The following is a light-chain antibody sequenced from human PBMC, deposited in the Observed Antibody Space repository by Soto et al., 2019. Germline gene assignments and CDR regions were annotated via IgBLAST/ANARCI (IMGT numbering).Light chain of an antibody. V-gene: IGLV2-14*03. CDR3: SSYTSSSTLYV. J-gene: IGLJ1*01. CDR2: DVS. Sequence: QSVLTQPASVSGSPGQSITISCTGSSSDVGGYNYVSWYQHHPGRAPKLMIYDVSNRPSGVSNRFSGSKSGNTASLTISGLQAEDEADYHCSSYTSSSTLYVFGTGTKVTVL. CDR1: SSDVGGYNY.